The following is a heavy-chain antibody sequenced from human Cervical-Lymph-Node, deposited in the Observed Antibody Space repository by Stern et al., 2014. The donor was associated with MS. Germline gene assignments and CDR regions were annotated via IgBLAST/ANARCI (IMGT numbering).Heavy chain of an antibody. CDR3: ARDHYDYIWGSYRYTENFFDF. J-gene: IGHJ4*02. CDR1: GFIFRNYG. V-gene: IGHV3-48*02. CDR2: ISGSCGAI. Sequence: VQLVESGGGLVQPGGSLRLSCAASGFIFRNYGMNWVRQAPGQGLEWVAYISGSCGAIFYADSVKGRISVSRDNAKNSLNLQMTSLRDEDTAVYYCARDHYDYIWGSYRYTENFFDFWGQGTLVTVSP. D-gene: IGHD3-16*02.